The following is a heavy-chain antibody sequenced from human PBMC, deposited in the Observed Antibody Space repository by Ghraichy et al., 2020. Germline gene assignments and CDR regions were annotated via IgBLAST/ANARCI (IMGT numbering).Heavy chain of an antibody. CDR2: ITSSSRTI. J-gene: IGHJ3*01. V-gene: IGHV3-48*01. CDR1: GFTFSGYS. CDR3: AKEGGRLGEGAFDV. D-gene: IGHD3-10*01. Sequence: GGSLRLSCVGSGFTFSGYSMNWVRQSPGKGLEWVSYITSSSRTIFYADSVKGRFTISRDKSKRTMYLQMNSLRADDTAVYYCAKEGGRLGEGAFDVWGQGTKVTVSS.